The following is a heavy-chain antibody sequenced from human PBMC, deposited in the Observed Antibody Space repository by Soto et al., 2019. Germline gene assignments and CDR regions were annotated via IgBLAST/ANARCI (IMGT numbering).Heavy chain of an antibody. CDR1: GDSISYYY. CDR3: VSYDRQSGRYSLDY. D-gene: IGHD3-10*01. V-gene: IGHV4-59*12. Sequence: QVQLQESGPGLVKPSETLSLTCTVSGDSISYYYWSWIRQPPGKGLEWIGYVYYVGSTNYNPSLESRFTMSIDTCKKQFSLKLSSVIAADTAVYYCVSYDRQSGRYSLDYWGQGILVTVSS. J-gene: IGHJ4*02. CDR2: VYYVGST.